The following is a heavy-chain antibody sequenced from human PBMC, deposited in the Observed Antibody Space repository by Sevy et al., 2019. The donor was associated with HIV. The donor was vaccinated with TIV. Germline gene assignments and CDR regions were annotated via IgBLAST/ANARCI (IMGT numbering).Heavy chain of an antibody. J-gene: IGHJ4*01. CDR3: ARDKYYYISGSFDY. V-gene: IGHV1-69*13. Sequence: ASVKVSCKASGGIFRSNAISWVRQAPGQGLEWMEGIIAVFGTTNYAKKFQGRVTVTADEYRSTAYMELSSLSYEDTAVYYGARDKYYYISGSFDYWGQGPQVTVSS. CDR1: GGIFRSNA. D-gene: IGHD3-10*01. CDR2: IIAVFGTT.